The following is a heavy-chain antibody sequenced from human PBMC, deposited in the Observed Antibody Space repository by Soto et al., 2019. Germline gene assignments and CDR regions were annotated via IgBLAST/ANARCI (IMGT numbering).Heavy chain of an antibody. D-gene: IGHD1-26*01. CDR1: RFTFSSFA. J-gene: IGHJ4*02. CDR2: ISGNGGST. V-gene: IGHV3-23*01. CDR3: AKENLGAPYFDS. Sequence: EVQLLESGGGLVQPGGSLRLSCAASRFTFSSFAMSWVRQAPGKGLEWVSAISGNGGSTYYADSVKGRFTISRDNSKNTLFLKMNSLRAEDTAIYYCAKENLGAPYFDSWGRGTLVSVSS.